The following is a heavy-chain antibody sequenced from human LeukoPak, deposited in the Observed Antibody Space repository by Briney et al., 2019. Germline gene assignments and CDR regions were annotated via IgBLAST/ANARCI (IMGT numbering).Heavy chain of an antibody. CDR1: GYILTELS. CDR3: ATRGIGPDLILSNYYYMDV. D-gene: IGHD3-10*01. J-gene: IGHJ6*03. CDR2: FDPEDGET. Sequence: ASVNVSCKVSGYILTELSMHWVRQAPGKGLECMGGFDPEDGETLYAQKFQGRVTMTEDTSTDTAYMELSSLRSEDTAVYYCATRGIGPDLILSNYYYMDVWGKGTTVTISS. V-gene: IGHV1-24*01.